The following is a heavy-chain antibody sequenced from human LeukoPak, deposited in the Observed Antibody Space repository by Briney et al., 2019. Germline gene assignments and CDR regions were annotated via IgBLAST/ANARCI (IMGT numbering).Heavy chain of an antibody. CDR1: GFTFSSYA. CDR3: VNWNDVSVDY. D-gene: IGHD1-1*01. V-gene: IGHV3-64D*06. Sequence: GGSLRLSWSASGFTFSSYAMHWVRQAPGKRLEYVSAISSNGGSTYYADSVKGRFTISRDNSKNTLYLQMSSLRAEDTAVYYCVNWNDVSVDYWGQGTLVTVSS. J-gene: IGHJ4*02. CDR2: ISSNGGST.